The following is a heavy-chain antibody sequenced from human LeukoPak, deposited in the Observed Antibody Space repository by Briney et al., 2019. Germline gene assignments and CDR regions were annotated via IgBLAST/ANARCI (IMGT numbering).Heavy chain of an antibody. Sequence: PGGSLRLSCATSGFTFSSYAMSWVRQAPGKGLEWVSGIGASGGSTYYADSVKGRFTISRDNSKNTLYLQVKSLRAEDTAVYYCATPYDSTSYYPLTYWGQGTLVTVSS. J-gene: IGHJ4*02. CDR1: GFTFSSYA. D-gene: IGHD3-22*01. V-gene: IGHV3-23*01. CDR2: IGASGGST. CDR3: ATPYDSTSYYPLTY.